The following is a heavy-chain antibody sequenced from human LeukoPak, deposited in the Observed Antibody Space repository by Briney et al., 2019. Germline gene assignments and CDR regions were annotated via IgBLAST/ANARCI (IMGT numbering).Heavy chain of an antibody. D-gene: IGHD5-12*01. J-gene: IGHJ5*02. Sequence: SETLSLTCTVSGGSISSYYWSWLRQPPGKGLEWIGYIYYSGSTNYNLSLKSLVTISVDTSKNQFSLKLSSVTAADTAVYYCARAGGYDPRHWFDPWGQGTLVTVSS. CDR2: IYYSGST. CDR1: GGSISSYY. CDR3: ARAGGYDPRHWFDP. V-gene: IGHV4-59*01.